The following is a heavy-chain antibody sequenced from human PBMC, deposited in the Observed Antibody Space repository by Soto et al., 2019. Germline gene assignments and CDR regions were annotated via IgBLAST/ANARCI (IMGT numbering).Heavy chain of an antibody. V-gene: IGHV3-7*01. CDR3: AIIARGFSMDV. CDR1: GFTFSAYW. CDR2: IKHDGSEK. D-gene: IGHD6-6*01. Sequence: LRLSCAASGFTFSAYWMSWVRQTPGKGLEWVANIKHDGSEKYYVDSVKGRFTISRDNAKNSLFLEMNSLRAEDTAVFYCAIIARGFSMDVWGQGTTVTVSS. J-gene: IGHJ6*02.